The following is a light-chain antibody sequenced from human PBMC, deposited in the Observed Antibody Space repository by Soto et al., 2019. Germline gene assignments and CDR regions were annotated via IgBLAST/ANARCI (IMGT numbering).Light chain of an antibody. V-gene: IGKV3-15*01. CDR2: GAS. J-gene: IGKJ5*01. CDR1: QNILSN. Sequence: EIVMTQSPATLSVSPGERATLSCRASQNILSNLAWYQQKPGQAPRLLIYGASTRATGIPARFSGSGSGTEFTHTISSLQSEDFEIYYCQQYNNWPITFGQGTRLEIK. CDR3: QQYNNWPIT.